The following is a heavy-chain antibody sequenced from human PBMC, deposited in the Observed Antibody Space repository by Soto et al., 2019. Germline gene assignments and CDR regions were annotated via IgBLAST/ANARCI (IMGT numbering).Heavy chain of an antibody. CDR1: GYTFTSYY. V-gene: IGHV1-46*01. D-gene: IGHD6-6*01. CDR2: INPSGGST. J-gene: IGHJ5*02. CDR3: ARDQRIAARFTGHNWFDP. Sequence: SVKVSCKASGYTFTSYYMHWVRQAPGQGLEWMGIINPSGGSTSYAQKFQGRVTMTRDTYTSTVYMELSSLRSEDTAVYYCARDQRIAARFTGHNWFDPWGQGTLVTVSS.